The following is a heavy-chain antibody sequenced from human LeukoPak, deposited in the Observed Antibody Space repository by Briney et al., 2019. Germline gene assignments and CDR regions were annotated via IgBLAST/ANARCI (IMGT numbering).Heavy chain of an antibody. D-gene: IGHD3-10*01. CDR2: IIPILGTA. Sequence: EASVKVSCKASGGTFSSYAISWVRQAPGQGREWMGGIIPILGTANYAQKFQGRVTITADEATSTAYMDLSSLRSEDTAVYYCARSYYYGSGSQFPYYYYGMDVWGKGTTVTVSS. J-gene: IGHJ6*04. V-gene: IGHV1-69*01. CDR1: GGTFSSYA. CDR3: ARSYYYGSGSQFPYYYYGMDV.